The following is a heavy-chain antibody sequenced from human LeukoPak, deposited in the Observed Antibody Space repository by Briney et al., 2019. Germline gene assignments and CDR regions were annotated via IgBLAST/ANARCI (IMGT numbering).Heavy chain of an antibody. D-gene: IGHD1-1*01. CDR2: ISSSGSTI. CDR3: ARPLGRGTAREYYMDV. V-gene: IGHV3-11*01. Sequence: GGSLRLSCAASGFTFSDYYMSWIRQAPGKGLEWVSYISSSGSTIYYADSVKGRFTISRDNAKNSLYLQMNSLRAEDTAVYYCARPLGRGTAREYYMDVWGKGTTVTLSS. J-gene: IGHJ6*03. CDR1: GFTFSDYY.